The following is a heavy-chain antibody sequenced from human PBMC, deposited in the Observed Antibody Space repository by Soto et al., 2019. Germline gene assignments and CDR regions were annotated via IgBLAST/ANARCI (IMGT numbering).Heavy chain of an antibody. J-gene: IGHJ5*02. Sequence: SETPSLTCAVSGCSISSGGYSWSWIRQPPGKGLEWIGYIYHSGSTYYNPSLKSRVTISVDRSKNQFSLKLSSVTAADTAVYYCARVPGPWGQGTLVTVSS. CDR2: IYHSGST. V-gene: IGHV4-30-2*01. CDR3: ARVPGP. CDR1: GCSISSGGYS.